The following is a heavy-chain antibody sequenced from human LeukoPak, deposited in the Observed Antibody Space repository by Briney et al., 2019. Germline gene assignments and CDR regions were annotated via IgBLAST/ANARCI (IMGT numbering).Heavy chain of an antibody. V-gene: IGHV4-59*01. J-gene: IGHJ4*02. CDR2: IYYSGGT. CDR1: SGSITGYY. CDR3: ARGGRLSYYFDY. Sequence: SETLSLTCSVSSGSITGYYWSWIRQPPGEGLEWIGTIYYSGGTNYNPSLKSRVTISVGTSKSQFSLKLNSVTAADTAVYYCARGGRLSYYFDYWGQGILVTVSS. D-gene: IGHD6-6*01.